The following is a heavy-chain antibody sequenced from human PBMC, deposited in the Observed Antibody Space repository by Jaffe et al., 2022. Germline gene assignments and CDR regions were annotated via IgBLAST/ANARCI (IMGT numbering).Heavy chain of an antibody. CDR1: GFTVSSNY. D-gene: IGHD4-17*01. CDR2: IYSGGST. CDR3: ARDLGGDYPEWYFDY. J-gene: IGHJ4*02. V-gene: IGHV3-53*02. Sequence: EVQLVETGGGLIQPGGSLRLSCAASGFTVSSNYMSWVRQAPGKGLEWVSVIYSGGSTYYADSVKGRFTISRDNSKNTLYLQMNSLRAEDTAVYYCARDLGGDYPEWYFDYWGQGTLVTVSS.